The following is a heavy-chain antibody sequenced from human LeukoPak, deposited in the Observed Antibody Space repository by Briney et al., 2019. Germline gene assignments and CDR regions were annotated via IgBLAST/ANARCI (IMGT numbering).Heavy chain of an antibody. D-gene: IGHD3-22*01. J-gene: IGHJ3*02. Sequence: PGRSLRLSCAASGFTFRSYDMHWVRQAPGKGLEWVAVVWYDESTKYYVDSVKGRFTISRDNSKNTLYLQMNSLRVEDTALYYCAREDSSGDFDIWGQGTMVTVSS. V-gene: IGHV3-33*01. CDR2: VWYDESTK. CDR1: GFTFRSYD. CDR3: AREDSSGDFDI.